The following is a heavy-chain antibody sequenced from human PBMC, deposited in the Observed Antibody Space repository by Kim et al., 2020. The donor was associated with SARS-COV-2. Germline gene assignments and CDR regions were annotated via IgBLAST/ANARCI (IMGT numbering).Heavy chain of an antibody. J-gene: IGHJ6*02. Sequence: GGSLRLSCAASGFTFSSYAMSWVRQAPGKGLEWVSAISGSGGSTYYADSVKGRFTISRDNSKNTLYLQMNSLRAEDTAVYYCAKDWSRYCSSTSCPRYYYYGMDVWGQGTTVTVSS. V-gene: IGHV3-23*01. D-gene: IGHD2-2*01. CDR1: GFTFSSYA. CDR3: AKDWSRYCSSTSCPRYYYYGMDV. CDR2: ISGSGGST.